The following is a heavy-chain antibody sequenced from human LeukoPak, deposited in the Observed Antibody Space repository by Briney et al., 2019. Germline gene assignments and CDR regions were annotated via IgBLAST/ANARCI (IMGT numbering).Heavy chain of an antibody. CDR3: ARQGWTYGILTGYYGDY. CDR2: IYPGDSDT. D-gene: IGHD3-9*01. J-gene: IGHJ4*02. V-gene: IGHV5-51*01. Sequence: GESLKISCKGSGYSFTSYWIGWVRQMPGKGLEWMGIIYPGDSDTRYSPSFQGQVTISADKSISTAYLQWSSLKASDTAMYYCARQGWTYGILTGYYGDYWGQGTLVTVSS. CDR1: GYSFTSYW.